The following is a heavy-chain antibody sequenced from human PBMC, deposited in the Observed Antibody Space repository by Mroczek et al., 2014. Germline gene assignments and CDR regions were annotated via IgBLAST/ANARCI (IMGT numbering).Heavy chain of an antibody. CDR2: ISYDGSNK. V-gene: IGHV3-30-3*01. CDR3: ARGDGGATRTHFDY. CDR1: GFTFSSYA. Sequence: VQLVESGGGVVQPGRSLRLSCAASGFTFSSYAMHWVRQAPGKGLEWVAVISYDGSNKYYADSVKGRFTISRDNSKNTLYLQMNSLRAEDTAVYYCARGDGGATRTHFDYWGQGTLVTVSS. D-gene: IGHD1-26*01. J-gene: IGHJ4*02.